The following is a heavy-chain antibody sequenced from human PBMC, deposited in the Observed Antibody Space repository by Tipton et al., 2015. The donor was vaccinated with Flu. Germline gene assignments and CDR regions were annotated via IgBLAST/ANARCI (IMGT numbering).Heavy chain of an antibody. Sequence: QLVQSGAEVKKPGESLKISCKGSGYSFTSYWIGWVRQMPGKGLEWMGIIYPGDSDTRYSPSFQGQVTISADKSISTAYLQWSSLKASDTAMYYCVRLRTGVVTPRDAFAIWGQGTMVTVSS. V-gene: IGHV5-51*03. CDR2: IYPGDSDT. CDR1: GYSFTSYW. D-gene: IGHD4-23*01. CDR3: VRLRTGVVTPRDAFAI. J-gene: IGHJ3*02.